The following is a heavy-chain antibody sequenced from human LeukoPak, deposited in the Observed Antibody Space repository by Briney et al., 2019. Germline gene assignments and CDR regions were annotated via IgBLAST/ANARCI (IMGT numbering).Heavy chain of an antibody. CDR1: GGSISTYY. V-gene: IGHV4-59*01. CDR3: ARGANRFDY. J-gene: IGHJ4*02. D-gene: IGHD1-14*01. Sequence: SETLSLTCTVSGGSISTYYWSWIRQTPGKGLEWIGFIYYSGSTNYNPSLKSRVTMSVDTSKSHFSLKLTSVTAADTALYYCARGANRFDYWGQGTLVTVSS. CDR2: IYYSGST.